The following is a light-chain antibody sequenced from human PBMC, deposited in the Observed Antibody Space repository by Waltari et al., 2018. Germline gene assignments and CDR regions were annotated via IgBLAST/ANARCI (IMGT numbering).Light chain of an antibody. J-gene: IGKJ4*01. V-gene: IGKV3-11*01. CDR2: DAS. Sequence: EIVLTQSPATLSLSPGERATLSCRASQSVSSYLAWYQQKPGQAPRLPIYDASNRATGIPSRFSGSGSGTDFTLTISSREPEDFAVYYCQQRTNWPFTFGGGTKVEIK. CDR1: QSVSSY. CDR3: QQRTNWPFT.